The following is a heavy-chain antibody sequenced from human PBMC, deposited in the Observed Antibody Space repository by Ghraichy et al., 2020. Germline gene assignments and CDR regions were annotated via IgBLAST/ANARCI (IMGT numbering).Heavy chain of an antibody. Sequence: GGSRRLSCAASGFTFSSYWMSWVRQAPGKGLEWVANIKQDGSEKYYVDSVKGRFTISRDNAKNSLYLQMNSLRAEDTAVYYCARLGRLQLWLFYGMDVWGQGTTVTVSS. CDR1: GFTFSSYW. J-gene: IGHJ6*02. V-gene: IGHV3-7*01. CDR3: ARLGRLQLWLFYGMDV. CDR2: IKQDGSEK. D-gene: IGHD5-18*01.